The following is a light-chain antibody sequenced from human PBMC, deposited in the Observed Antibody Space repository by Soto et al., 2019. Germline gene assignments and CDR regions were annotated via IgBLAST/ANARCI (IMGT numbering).Light chain of an antibody. CDR3: CSYAGGNTLI. J-gene: IGLJ2*01. CDR1: KGDVGSYDL. CDR2: EVN. Sequence: QSVLTQPASVSGSPGQSITISCTGTKGDVGSYDLVSWYQQYPGKAPKLIIYEVNKRPSGVSNRFSGAKSGNTASLTISGLQTEDEAYYDCCSYAGGNTLIFGGGTKVTVL. V-gene: IGLV2-23*02.